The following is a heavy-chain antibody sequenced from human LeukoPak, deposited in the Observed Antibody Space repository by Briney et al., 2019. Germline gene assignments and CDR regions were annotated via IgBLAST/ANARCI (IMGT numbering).Heavy chain of an antibody. Sequence: ASVKVSCKASGYTFTSYDINWVRQATGQGLEWTGWMNPNSGNTGYAQKFQGRVTMTRNTSISTAYMELSSLRSEDTAVYYCARTPYYFYSSSAEGFDYWGQGTLVTVSS. J-gene: IGHJ4*02. CDR3: ARTPYYFYSSSAEGFDY. CDR2: MNPNSGNT. D-gene: IGHD6-6*01. V-gene: IGHV1-8*01. CDR1: GYTFTSYD.